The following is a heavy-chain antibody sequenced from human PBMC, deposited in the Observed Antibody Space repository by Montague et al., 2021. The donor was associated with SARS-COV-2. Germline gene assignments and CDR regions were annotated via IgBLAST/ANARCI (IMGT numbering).Heavy chain of an antibody. Sequence: SETLSLTCSVSGGSISSSNYYWGWIRQPPGKGLEWIGSIYYGGSTYYNPSLKSRFTIPVDSSKNHFSLNLTSVTAADTAVYYCARHKDVSGWYEDDFDVWGPGTTVIVSS. V-gene: IGHV4-39*02. CDR1: GGSISSSNYY. CDR3: ARHKDVSGWYEDDFDV. CDR2: IYYGGST. D-gene: IGHD6-19*01. J-gene: IGHJ3*01.